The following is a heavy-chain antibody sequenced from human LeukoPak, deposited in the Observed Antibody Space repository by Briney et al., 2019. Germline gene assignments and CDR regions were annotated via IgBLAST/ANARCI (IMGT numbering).Heavy chain of an antibody. J-gene: IGHJ4*02. CDR2: IIPIFGTA. V-gene: IGHV1-69*05. Sequence: SVKVSRKASGGTFSSYAISWVRQAPGQGLEWMGRIIPIFGTANYAQKFQGRVTITTDESTSTAYMELSSLRSEDTAVYYCAINYYDSSGYLPFSYWGQGTLVTVSS. CDR3: AINYYDSSGYLPFSY. CDR1: GGTFSSYA. D-gene: IGHD3-22*01.